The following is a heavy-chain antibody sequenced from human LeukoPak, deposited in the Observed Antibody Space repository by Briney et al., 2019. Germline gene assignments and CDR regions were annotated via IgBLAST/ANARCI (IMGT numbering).Heavy chain of an antibody. CDR3: ARGPPPDFDC. V-gene: IGHV4-34*01. J-gene: IGHJ4*02. CDR2: INHSGST. CDR1: GGSFSGYY. Sequence: SETLSLTCAVYGGSFSGYYWSWIRQPPGKGLEWIGEINHSGSTNYNPSLKSRVTISVDTSKNQFSLKLSSVTAADTAVYYCARGPPPDFDCWGQGTLVTVSS.